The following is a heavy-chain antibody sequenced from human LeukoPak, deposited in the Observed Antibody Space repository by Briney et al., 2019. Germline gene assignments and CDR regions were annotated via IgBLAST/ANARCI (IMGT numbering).Heavy chain of an antibody. CDR3: ASCSGGMLCMVGDAFDI. D-gene: IGHD2-15*01. V-gene: IGHV3-21*01. CDR2: ISSSSSYI. Sequence: GGSLRLSCAASGFTFSSYSMNWVRQAPGKGLEWVSSISSSSSYIYYADSVKGQFTISRDNAKNSLYLQMNSLRAEDTAVYYCASCSGGMLCMVGDAFDIWGQGTMVTVSS. J-gene: IGHJ3*02. CDR1: GFTFSSYS.